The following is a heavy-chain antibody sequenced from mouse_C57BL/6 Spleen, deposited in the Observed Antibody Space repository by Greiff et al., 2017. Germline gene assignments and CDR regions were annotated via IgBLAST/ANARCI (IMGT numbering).Heavy chain of an antibody. J-gene: IGHJ3*01. CDR3: ASSGAHATWAY. Sequence: VQLQQPGAELVKPGASVKLSCKASGYTFTSYWMHWVKQRPGQGLEWIGMIHPNSGSTNYNEKFKSKATLTADKSSSTAYMQLSSLTSEDSAVYYCASSGAHATWAYWCQGTLVTVSA. V-gene: IGHV1-64*01. D-gene: IGHD3-2*02. CDR1: GYTFTSYW. CDR2: IHPNSGST.